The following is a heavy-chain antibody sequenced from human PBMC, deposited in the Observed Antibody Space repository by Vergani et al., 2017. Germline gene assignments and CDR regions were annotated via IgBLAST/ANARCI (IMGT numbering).Heavy chain of an antibody. Sequence: QVQLQQWGAGLLKPSETLSLTCAVYGGSFSGYYWSWIRQPPGKGLEWIGEINHSGSTNYNPSLKSRVTISVDTSKNQFSLKLSSVTAADTAVYYCAKDMSIDYYCGGYCYAGEPFDYWGQGTLVTVSS. J-gene: IGHJ4*02. CDR3: AKDMSIDYYCGGYCYAGEPFDY. D-gene: IGHD2-21*02. V-gene: IGHV4-34*01. CDR1: GGSFSGYY. CDR2: INHSGST.